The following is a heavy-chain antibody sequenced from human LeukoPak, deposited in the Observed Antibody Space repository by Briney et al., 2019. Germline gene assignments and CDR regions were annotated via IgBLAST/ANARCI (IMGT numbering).Heavy chain of an antibody. Sequence: SQTLSLTCTVSGGSISSAGYYWSWIRQHPGKGLEWIGFISYSGGTYYNPSLKSRITMSVDTSENQFSLKLSSVTAADTAVYYCARDNGHGYIDYWGQGTLVTVSS. CDR3: ARDNGHGYIDY. CDR1: GGSISSAGYY. V-gene: IGHV4-31*03. D-gene: IGHD3-22*01. J-gene: IGHJ4*02. CDR2: ISYSGGT.